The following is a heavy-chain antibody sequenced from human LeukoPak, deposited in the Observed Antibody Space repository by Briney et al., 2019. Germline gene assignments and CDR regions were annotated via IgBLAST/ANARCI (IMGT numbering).Heavy chain of an antibody. CDR2: ISYDGSNK. CDR3: ARDRGVREFDY. V-gene: IGHV3-30-3*01. D-gene: IGHD1-1*01. J-gene: IGHJ4*02. Sequence: GGSLRLSCAASGFTFSSYAMHWVRQAPGKGLEWVAVISYDGSNKYYADSVKGRSTISRDNSKNTLYLQMNSLRAEDTAVYYCARDRGVREFDYWGQGTPVTVSS. CDR1: GFTFSSYA.